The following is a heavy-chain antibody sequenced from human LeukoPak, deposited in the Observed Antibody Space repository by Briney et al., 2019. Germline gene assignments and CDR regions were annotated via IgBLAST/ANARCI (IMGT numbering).Heavy chain of an antibody. Sequence: GGSLRLSCAASGFTLSGSPMHWVRQASGKGLEWVGRIRSKANNYATAYAASVKGRFTISRDDSKNTAYLQMNSLITEDTAVYYCTRRFSDDSSGYFSYWGLGTLVTVSS. CDR2: IRSKANNYAT. CDR1: GFTLSGSP. J-gene: IGHJ4*02. V-gene: IGHV3-73*01. CDR3: TRRFSDDSSGYFSY. D-gene: IGHD3-22*01.